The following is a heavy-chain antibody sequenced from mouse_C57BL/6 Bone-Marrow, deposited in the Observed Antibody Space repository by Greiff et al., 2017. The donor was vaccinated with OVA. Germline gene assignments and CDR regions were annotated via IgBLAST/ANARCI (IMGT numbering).Heavy chain of an antibody. CDR2: IDPSDSYT. Sequence: QVQLQQPGAELVKPGASVKLSCKASGYTFTSYWMQWVKQRPGQGLEWIGEIDPSDSYTNYNQKFKGKATLTVDTSSSTAYMQRSSLTSEDSAVYYCARDGYYPWFAYWGQGTLVTVSA. CDR1: GYTFTSYW. CDR3: ARDGYYPWFAY. J-gene: IGHJ3*01. V-gene: IGHV1-50*01. D-gene: IGHD2-3*01.